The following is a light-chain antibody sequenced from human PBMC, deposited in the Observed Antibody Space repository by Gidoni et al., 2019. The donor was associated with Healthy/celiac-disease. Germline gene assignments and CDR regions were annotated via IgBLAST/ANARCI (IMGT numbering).Light chain of an antibody. CDR2: DVS. Sequence: QSALTQPRSVSGSPGQSVTISCTGTSSDVGGYNYVSWYQQHPGKAPKLMIYDVSKRPSGVPDRFSGSKSGNTASLPISGLQAEDAADYYCCSYAGSYTYVFGTGTTVTVL. CDR3: CSYAGSYTYV. CDR1: SSDVGGYNY. J-gene: IGLJ1*01. V-gene: IGLV2-11*01.